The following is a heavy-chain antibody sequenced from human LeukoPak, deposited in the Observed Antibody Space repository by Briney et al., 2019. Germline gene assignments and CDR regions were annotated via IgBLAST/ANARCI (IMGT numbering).Heavy chain of an antibody. V-gene: IGHV3-53*01. Sequence: GGSLRLSCAASGFTVSSNYMSWVRQAPGKGLEWVSVIYSGGSTYYADSVKGRFTISRDNAENSLYLQMNSLRAEDTAVYYCARVFSSSSDVWGQGTTVTVSS. CDR3: ARVFSSSSDV. CDR1: GFTVSSNY. J-gene: IGHJ6*02. D-gene: IGHD6-6*01. CDR2: IYSGGST.